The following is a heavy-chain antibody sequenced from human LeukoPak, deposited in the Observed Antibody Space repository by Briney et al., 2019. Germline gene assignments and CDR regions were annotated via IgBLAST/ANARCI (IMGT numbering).Heavy chain of an antibody. CDR2: IYTSGST. Sequence: SQTLSLTCNVSGGSISSGSYYWSWIRQPAGQGLEWIGHIYTSGSTSYNPSLQSRVSISVDTSKHQFSLKVTSVTAADTAVYYCARAGGDVGWYGTIDYWGQGTLVTVSS. D-gene: IGHD6-19*01. CDR1: GGSISSGSYY. V-gene: IGHV4-61*09. J-gene: IGHJ4*02. CDR3: ARAGGDVGWYGTIDY.